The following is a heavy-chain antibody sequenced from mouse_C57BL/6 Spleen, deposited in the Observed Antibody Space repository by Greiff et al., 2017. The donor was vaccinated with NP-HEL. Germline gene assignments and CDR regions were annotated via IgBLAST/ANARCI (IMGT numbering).Heavy chain of an antibody. J-gene: IGHJ2*01. CDR1: GYTFTDYN. CDR3: ARSITTVPYFDY. Sequence: EVQLQQPGPELVKPGASVKIPCKASGYTFTDYNMDWVKQSHGKSLEWIGDINPNNGGTIYNQKFKGKATLTVDKSSSTAYMELRSLTSEDTAVYYCARSITTVPYFDYWGQGTTLTVSS. CDR2: INPNNGGT. D-gene: IGHD1-1*01. V-gene: IGHV1-18*01.